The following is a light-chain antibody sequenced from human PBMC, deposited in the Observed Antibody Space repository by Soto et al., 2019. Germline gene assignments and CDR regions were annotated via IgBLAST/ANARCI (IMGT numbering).Light chain of an antibody. CDR1: QSVSSK. V-gene: IGKV3-15*01. J-gene: IGKJ5*01. CDR2: GAS. Sequence: IVMTQSPATLSVPPWEKDNFSCRASQSVSSKLAWYQQKPGQAPRLLIYGASTRATGIPARFSGSGSGTEFTLTISSLQPDDFATYYCQQYGSSPITFGQGTRLEIK. CDR3: QQYGSSPIT.